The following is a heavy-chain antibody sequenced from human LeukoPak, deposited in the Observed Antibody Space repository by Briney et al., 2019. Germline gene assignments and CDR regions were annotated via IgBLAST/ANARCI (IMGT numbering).Heavy chain of an antibody. D-gene: IGHD4-17*01. V-gene: IGHV4-4*07. Sequence: SETLSLTCTVSGGSISSYYWSWIRQPAGKGLEWIGRIYTSGSTNYNPSLKSRVTISVDTSKNQFSLKLSSVTAADTAVYYCARDRLDGDYSYYYYMDVWGKGTTVTVSS. CDR1: GGSISSYY. CDR2: IYTSGST. CDR3: ARDRLDGDYSYYYYMDV. J-gene: IGHJ6*03.